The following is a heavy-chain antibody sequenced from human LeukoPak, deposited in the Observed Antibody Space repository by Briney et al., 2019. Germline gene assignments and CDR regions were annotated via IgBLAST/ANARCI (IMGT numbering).Heavy chain of an antibody. V-gene: IGHV3-30*18. Sequence: GGSLRLSCGASGFTLSSYGMQGVREARGRGVEGGAIISYDGSHQHYPHSVKRRLTIPRHNSKNPLSLQMNSLRPDHTAVYYCPNDMSSSSLSFDYSRQPTLLTVSS. D-gene: IGHD6-6*01. CDR1: GFTLSSYG. CDR3: PNDMSSSSLSFDY. J-gene: IGHJ4*02. CDR2: ISYDGSHQ.